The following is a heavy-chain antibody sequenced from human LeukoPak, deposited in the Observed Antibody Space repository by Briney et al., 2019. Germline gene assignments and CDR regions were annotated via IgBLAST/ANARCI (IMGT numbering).Heavy chain of an antibody. V-gene: IGHV3-23*01. CDR1: GSTFSSYA. D-gene: IGHD3-16*02. J-gene: IGHJ4*02. CDR3: AKSSNHYRPFDD. CDR2: ISGSGFTT. Sequence: GGSLRLSCAASGSTFSSYAVSWVRQAPGKGLEWVSGISGSGFTTYYADSVKGRFTISRGNSKNTLYVQMNSLRAEDTAVYYCAKSSNHYRPFDDWGQGTLVTVSS.